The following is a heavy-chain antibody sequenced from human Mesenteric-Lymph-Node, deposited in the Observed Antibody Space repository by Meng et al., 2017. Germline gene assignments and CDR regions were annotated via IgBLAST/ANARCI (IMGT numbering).Heavy chain of an antibody. CDR3: AREGRSHQVGVSVY. CDR2: IHYSGTA. J-gene: IGHJ4*02. D-gene: IGHD2-21*01. Sequence: VQLQEAGPGLVKPSQTLSLTCTVSGDSINSDAYYWRWIRQHPGKGLEWIGNIHYSGTAYYNPSLKSRVTISVDTSKNQFSLKLRFVTAADTAVYYCAREGRSHQVGVSVYWGQGNLVTVSS. CDR1: GDSINSDAYY. V-gene: IGHV4-30-4*01.